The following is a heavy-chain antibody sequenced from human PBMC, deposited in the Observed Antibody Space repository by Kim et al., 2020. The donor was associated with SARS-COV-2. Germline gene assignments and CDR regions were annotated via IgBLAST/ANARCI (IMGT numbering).Heavy chain of an antibody. CDR2: TYYRSKWYN. CDR3: ARGDSSSWYRGDAFDI. V-gene: IGHV6-1*01. D-gene: IGHD6-13*01. CDR1: GDSVSSNSAA. J-gene: IGHJ3*02. Sequence: SQTLSLTCAISGDSVSSNSAAWNWIRQSPSRGLEWLGRTYYRSKWYNDYAVSVKSRITINPDTSKNQFSLQLNSVTPEDTAVYYCARGDSSSWYRGDAFDIWGQGTMVTVSS.